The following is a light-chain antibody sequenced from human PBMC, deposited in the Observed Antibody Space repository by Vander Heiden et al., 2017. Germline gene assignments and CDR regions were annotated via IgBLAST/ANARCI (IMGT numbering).Light chain of an antibody. Sequence: ETTLTQSPAFMSATPGDKVHIPCKAGQDIDDDMNWYQQKPGEAAIFSIQEGTTLVPGVPTRSSGSGFGTDFTLTINNIESEDAAYDFCLQQDKFPRDTFGQGTKLGI. CDR1: QDIDDD. CDR2: EGT. CDR3: LQQDKFPRDT. V-gene: IGKV5-2*01. J-gene: IGKJ2*01.